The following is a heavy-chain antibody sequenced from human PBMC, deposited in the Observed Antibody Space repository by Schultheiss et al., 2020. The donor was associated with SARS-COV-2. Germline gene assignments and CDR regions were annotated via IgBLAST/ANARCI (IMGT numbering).Heavy chain of an antibody. J-gene: IGHJ4*02. CDR1: GGSISSYY. CDR3: ARSSSSSWYNFDS. CDR2: IYYSVST. V-gene: IGHV4-59*01. D-gene: IGHD6-13*01. Sequence: SETLSLTCTVSGGSISSYYWSWIRQPPGKGLEWIGYIYYSVSTYYNTSLRSRVTISVDTSKNQFSLKLSSVTAADTAVYYCARSSSSSWYNFDSWGLGTLVTVSS.